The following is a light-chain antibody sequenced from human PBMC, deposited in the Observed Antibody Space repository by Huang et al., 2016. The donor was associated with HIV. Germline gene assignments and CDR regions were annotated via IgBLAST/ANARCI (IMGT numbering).Light chain of an antibody. Sequence: DIQITQSPSSVSASVGDRVVITCRASQDISSWVAWYQQRPGKAPELLIFDASTLQNEVPSRFSGSGYGRDVVLTISSLQPEDVATYYGKQASSFPLTFGGGTKVEIK. CDR2: DAS. V-gene: IGKV1-12*01. CDR1: QDISSW. J-gene: IGKJ4*02. CDR3: KQASSFPLT.